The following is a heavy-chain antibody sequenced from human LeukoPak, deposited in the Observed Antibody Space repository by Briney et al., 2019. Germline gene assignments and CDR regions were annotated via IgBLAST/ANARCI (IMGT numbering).Heavy chain of an antibody. CDR3: ARGRDYYYYYMDV. CDR1: GGSISSHY. J-gene: IGHJ6*03. Sequence: SETLSLTCTVSGGSISSHYWSWIRQPPGKGLEWIGYIYYSGSTNYNPSLKSRVTISVDTSKNQFSLKLSSVTAADRAVYYCARGRDYYYYYMDVWGKGTTVTVS. CDR2: IYYSGST. V-gene: IGHV4-59*11. D-gene: IGHD3-10*01.